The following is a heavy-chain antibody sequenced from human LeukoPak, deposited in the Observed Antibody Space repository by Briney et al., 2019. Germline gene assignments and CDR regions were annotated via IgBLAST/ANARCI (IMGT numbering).Heavy chain of an antibody. J-gene: IGHJ3*02. CDR2: INHSGST. V-gene: IGHV4-34*01. Sequence: PSETLSLTCAVYGGSFSGYYWSWIRQPPGKGLEWIGEINHSGSTNYNPSLKSRVTISVDTSKNQFSLKLSSVTAADTAVYYCARVLQYFDWLLPYDAFDIWGQGTMVTVSS. CDR3: ARVLQYFDWLLPYDAFDI. D-gene: IGHD3-9*01. CDR1: GGSFSGYY.